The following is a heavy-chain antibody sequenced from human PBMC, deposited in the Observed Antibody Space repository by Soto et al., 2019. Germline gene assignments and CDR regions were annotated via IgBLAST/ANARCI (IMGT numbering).Heavy chain of an antibody. V-gene: IGHV4-34*01. CDR1: GGSFSGYY. CDR2: INHRGST. Sequence: SETLRRTWAVYGGSFSGYYWSWIRQPPGKGQESIGEINHRGSTNHTPSLNSRVTISVDTSKNQFSLKLSSVTAADTAVYYRARAARLTIFGAVNYGMDVWGQGTTVTVS. J-gene: IGHJ6*02. D-gene: IGHD3-3*01. CDR3: ARAARLTIFGAVNYGMDV.